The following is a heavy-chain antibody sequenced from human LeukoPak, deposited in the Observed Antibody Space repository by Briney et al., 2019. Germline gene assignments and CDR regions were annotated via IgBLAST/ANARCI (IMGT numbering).Heavy chain of an antibody. CDR1: GGSISSSNW. V-gene: IGHV4-4*02. CDR2: IYHSGST. D-gene: IGHD5-18*01. CDR3: ARVSDSYGPGNDY. Sequence: PSETLSPTCAVSGGSISSSNWWSWVRQPPGKGLERIGEIYHSGSTNYNPSLKSRVTISVDKSKNQFSLKLSSVTAADTAVYYCARVSDSYGPGNDYWGQGTLVTVSS. J-gene: IGHJ4*02.